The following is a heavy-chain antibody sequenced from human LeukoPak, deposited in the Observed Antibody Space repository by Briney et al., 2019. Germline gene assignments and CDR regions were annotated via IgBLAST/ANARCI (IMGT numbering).Heavy chain of an antibody. Sequence: GGSLRLSCAASGFTFSDYYMSWIRQAPGKGLEWVSYISSSGSTIYYADSVKGRFTISRDNAKNSLYLQMNSLRAEDTAVYYCAKYVSYYYDSSTYYPSQGYFDYWGQGTLVTVSS. CDR2: ISSSGSTI. J-gene: IGHJ4*02. D-gene: IGHD3-22*01. V-gene: IGHV3-11*01. CDR3: AKYVSYYYDSSTYYPSQGYFDY. CDR1: GFTFSDYY.